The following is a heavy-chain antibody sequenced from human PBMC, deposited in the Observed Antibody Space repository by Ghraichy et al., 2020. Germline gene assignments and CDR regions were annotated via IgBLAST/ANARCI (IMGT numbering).Heavy chain of an antibody. V-gene: IGHV2-5*01. Sequence: PTLVKPTQTLTLTCTFSGFSLSTSGVGVGWIRQPPGKALEWLALIYWNDDKRYSPSLKSRLTITKDTSKNQVVLTMTNMDPVDTATYYCARHLLWFGELYNWFDPWGQGTLVTVSS. CDR3: ARHLLWFGELYNWFDP. D-gene: IGHD3-10*01. J-gene: IGHJ5*02. CDR1: GFSLSTSGVG. CDR2: IYWNDDK.